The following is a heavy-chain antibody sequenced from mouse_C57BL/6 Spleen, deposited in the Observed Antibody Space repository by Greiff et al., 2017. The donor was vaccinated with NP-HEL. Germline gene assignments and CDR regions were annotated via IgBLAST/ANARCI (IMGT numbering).Heavy chain of an antibody. CDR1: GYTFTDYE. V-gene: IGHV1-15*01. CDR2: IAPETGGT. J-gene: IGHJ2*01. Sequence: QVHVKQSGAELVRPGASVTLSCKASGYTFTDYEMHWVKQTPVHGLEWIGAIAPETGGTAYNQKFKGKAILTADKSSSTAYMELRSLTSEDSAVYYCTRSHPFITTVVAGDFDYWGQGTTLTVSS. D-gene: IGHD1-1*01. CDR3: TRSHPFITTVVAGDFDY.